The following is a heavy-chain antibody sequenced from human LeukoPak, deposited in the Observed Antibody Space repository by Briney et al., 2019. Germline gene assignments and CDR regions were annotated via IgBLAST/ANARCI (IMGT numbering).Heavy chain of an antibody. J-gene: IGHJ4*02. V-gene: IGHV5-51*01. Sequence: GESLKISCKGSGYSFTTYWIAWVRQMPGKGLEWMGIIYPGDSDTTYSPSFQGQVTISADKSITTAYLQWSSLKASDTAMYYCARQTYGSYYGYWGQGTLVTVSS. CDR2: IYPGDSDT. CDR3: ARQTYGSYYGY. CDR1: GYSFTTYW. D-gene: IGHD1-26*01.